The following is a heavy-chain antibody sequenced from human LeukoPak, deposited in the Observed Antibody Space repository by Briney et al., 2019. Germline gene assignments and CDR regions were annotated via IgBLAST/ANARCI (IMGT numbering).Heavy chain of an antibody. V-gene: IGHV3-66*01. Sequence: GGSPRLSCAASGFTFSRYSMSWVRQAPGKGLEWVSTLYIDGSTYYADAVKGRFTTSRDNFKNTLYLQMNRLRDEDTAVYYCASLNYDSTGYHGPVDYWGQGTLVTVSS. D-gene: IGHD3-22*01. CDR3: ASLNYDSTGYHGPVDY. CDR1: GFTFSRYS. CDR2: LYIDGST. J-gene: IGHJ4*02.